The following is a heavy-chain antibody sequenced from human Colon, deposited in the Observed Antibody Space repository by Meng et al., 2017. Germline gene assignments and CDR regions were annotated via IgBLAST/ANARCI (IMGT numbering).Heavy chain of an antibody. CDR1: GFTFSSYG. CDR3: AKDSGDFWSGYYGPIYYFDH. CDR2: TSFDESNK. J-gene: IGHJ4*02. Sequence: QVQLVESGGGVVQPGRSLRLSCAASGFTFSSYGMHWVRQAPGEGLEWVAVTSFDESNKYYADSVRGRFTISRDNSKNTLYLQMNTLRVEDTAAYYCAKDSGDFWSGYYGPIYYFDHWGQGTLVTVSS. V-gene: IGHV3-30*18. D-gene: IGHD3-3*01.